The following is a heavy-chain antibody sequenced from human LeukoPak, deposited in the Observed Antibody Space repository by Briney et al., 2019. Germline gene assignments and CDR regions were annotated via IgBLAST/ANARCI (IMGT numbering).Heavy chain of an antibody. CDR1: GCTFTGYY. CDR3: ARGIQEYYYYYYMDV. CDR2: MSPNSGNT. Sequence: GASVKVSCKASGCTFTGYYMHWVRQAPGQGLEWMGWMSPNSGNTGYAQRFQGRVTITRNTSISTAYMELSSLRSEDTAVYYCARGIQEYYYYYYMDVWGKGTTVTVSS. D-gene: IGHD5-18*01. V-gene: IGHV1-8*03. J-gene: IGHJ6*03.